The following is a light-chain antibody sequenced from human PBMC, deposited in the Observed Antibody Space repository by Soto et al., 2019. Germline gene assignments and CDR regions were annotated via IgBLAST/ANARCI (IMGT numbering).Light chain of an antibody. CDR1: TGAVTSGYY. V-gene: IGLV7-43*01. J-gene: IGLJ2*01. CDR2: GTS. Sequence: QAVVTQEPSLTVSPGGTVTLTCGSSTGAVTSGYYPNWFQQKPGQAPRALIYGTSSKHSWTPARFSGSLLGGKAALTVSGVLSPGEAEYYCLLYFGGALVSGGGTKLTVL. CDR3: LLYFGGALV.